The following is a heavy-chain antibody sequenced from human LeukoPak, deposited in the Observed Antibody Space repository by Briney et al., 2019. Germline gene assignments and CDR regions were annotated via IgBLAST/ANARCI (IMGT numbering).Heavy chain of an antibody. V-gene: IGHV6-1*01. CDR1: GDSASSISAA. J-gene: IGHJ4*02. CDR2: TYYRSKWYN. D-gene: IGHD3-3*01. CDR3: ARETSFRYYDFWSGWDY. Sequence: SQTLSLNCAISGDSASSISAAWNWIRQSPSRGLEWLGRTYYRSKWYNDYAVSVKSRITINPDTSKNQFSLQLNSVTPEDTAVYYCARETSFRYYDFWSGWDYWGQGTLVTVSS.